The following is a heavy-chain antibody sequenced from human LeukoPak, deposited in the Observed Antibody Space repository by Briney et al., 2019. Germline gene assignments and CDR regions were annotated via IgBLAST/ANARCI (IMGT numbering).Heavy chain of an antibody. Sequence: GGSLRLSCAASGFTFSSYEMNWVRQAPGKGLEWVSYISSSSDTIHYADSVKGRFTISRDNAKNSLYLQMNSLRAEDTAVYYCARDGGTRLKYSYGYGDYWGQGTLVTVSS. D-gene: IGHD5-18*01. CDR3: ARDGGTRLKYSYGYGDY. CDR1: GFTFSSYE. V-gene: IGHV3-48*03. CDR2: ISSSSDTI. J-gene: IGHJ4*02.